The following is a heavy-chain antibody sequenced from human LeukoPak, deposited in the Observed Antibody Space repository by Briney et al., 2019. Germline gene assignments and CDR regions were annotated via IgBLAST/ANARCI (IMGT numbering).Heavy chain of an antibody. V-gene: IGHV4-38-2*02. D-gene: IGHD1-26*01. CDR1: GYSISSGYY. CDR3: ARDGGIVGAANPYFDY. Sequence: SETLSLTCTVSGYSISSGYYRGWIRQPPGKGLEWIGSMYHSGSTYYNPSLKSRVTISVDTSKNHFSLKLSSVTASDTALYHCARDGGIVGAANPYFDYWGQGTLVTVSS. J-gene: IGHJ4*02. CDR2: MYHSGST.